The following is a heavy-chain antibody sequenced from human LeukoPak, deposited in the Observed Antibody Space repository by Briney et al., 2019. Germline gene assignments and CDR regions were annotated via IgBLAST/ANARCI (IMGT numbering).Heavy chain of an antibody. V-gene: IGHV1-69*05. J-gene: IGHJ5*02. Sequence: WASVKVSCKASGYTFTSYYMHWVRQAPGQGLEWMGGIIPIFGTANYAQKFQGRVTITTDESTSTAYMELSSLRSEDTAVYYCAREHSQQLVRGWFDPWGQGTLVTVSS. CDR1: GYTFTSYY. CDR2: IIPIFGTA. CDR3: AREHSQQLVRGWFDP. D-gene: IGHD6-13*01.